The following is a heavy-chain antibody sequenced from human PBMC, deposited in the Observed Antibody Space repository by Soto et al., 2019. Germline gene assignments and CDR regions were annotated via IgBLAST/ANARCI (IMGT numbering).Heavy chain of an antibody. Sequence: QITLKESGPTVVKPTETLTLTCTFSGFSLTTSGVGVGWVRQSPGKAPEWLALIYWDDGKRYSTSLNSRLIITKDTSKNKVVLTMANVDPADTATYYCAHRVLRTVFGLVTTTAIYFDFWGPGTPVVVSS. CDR2: IYWDDGK. CDR3: AHRVLRTVFGLVTTTAIYFDF. D-gene: IGHD3-3*01. J-gene: IGHJ4*02. V-gene: IGHV2-5*02. CDR1: GFSLTTSGVG.